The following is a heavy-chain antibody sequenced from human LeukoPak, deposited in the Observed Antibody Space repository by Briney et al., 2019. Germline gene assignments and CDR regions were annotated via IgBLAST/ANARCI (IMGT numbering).Heavy chain of an antibody. CDR2: ISWNSGSI. J-gene: IGHJ3*02. D-gene: IGHD1-26*01. CDR3: AKDYGSGSGTFDAFDI. V-gene: IGHV3-9*03. Sequence: PGGSLRLSCAASGFTLDDYVMLRVRQAPGKGLEWVSGISWNSGSIGHADSVKGRFTISRDNAKNSLYLQMNSLRAEDMALYYCAKDYGSGSGTFDAFDIWGQGTMVTGSS. CDR1: GFTLDDYV.